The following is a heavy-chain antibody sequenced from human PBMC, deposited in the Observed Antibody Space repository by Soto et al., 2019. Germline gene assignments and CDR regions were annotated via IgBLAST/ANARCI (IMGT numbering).Heavy chain of an antibody. CDR3: ARGYYYDSSGYYYGEFDY. V-gene: IGHV1-69*01. Sequence: QVPLVQSGAEVKKPGSSVKVSCKASGGTFSSYAISWVRQAPGQGLEWMGGIIPIFGTANYAQKFQGRVTITADESTSTAYMELSSLRSEDTAVYYCARGYYYDSSGYYYGEFDYWGQGTLVTVSS. CDR2: IIPIFGTA. CDR1: GGTFSSYA. D-gene: IGHD3-22*01. J-gene: IGHJ4*02.